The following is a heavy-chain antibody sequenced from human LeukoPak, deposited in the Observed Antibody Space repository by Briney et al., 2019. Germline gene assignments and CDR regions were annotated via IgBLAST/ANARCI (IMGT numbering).Heavy chain of an antibody. CDR2: IYYSGTT. CDR1: GGSISSYY. V-gene: IGHV4-59*08. CDR3: ARCPSGYTLSWFDP. J-gene: IGHJ5*02. Sequence: SETLSPTCTVSGGSISSYYWSWIRQPPGKGLEWIGYIYYSGTTNYNPSLKSRVTISVDTSKNQFSLKLSSVTAADTAVYYCARCPSGYTLSWFDPWGQGTLVTVSS. D-gene: IGHD3-3*01.